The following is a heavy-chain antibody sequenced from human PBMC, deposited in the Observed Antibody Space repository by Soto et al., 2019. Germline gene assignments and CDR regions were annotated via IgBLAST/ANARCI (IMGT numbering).Heavy chain of an antibody. V-gene: IGHV3-30-3*02. CDR2: ISYDGGNK. Sequence: QVQLVESGGGVVQPGRSLRLSCAASGFTFSSYAIHWVRQAPGKGLKWVAVISYDGGNKYYADSVKGRFTISRDNSKSTLYLQMNSLRAEDTAVYYCAKDFSKYSSGLGYWGQGTRVTVSS. CDR1: GFTFSSYA. J-gene: IGHJ4*02. CDR3: AKDFSKYSSGLGY. D-gene: IGHD6-25*01.